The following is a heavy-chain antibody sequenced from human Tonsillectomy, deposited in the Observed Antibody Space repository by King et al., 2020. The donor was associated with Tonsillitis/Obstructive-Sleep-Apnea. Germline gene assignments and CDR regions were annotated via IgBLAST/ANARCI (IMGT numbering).Heavy chain of an antibody. CDR3: TRRGDAAGDAFDI. V-gene: IGHV3-73*01. Sequence: VQLVESGGGLVQPGGSLKLSCAASGFTFGGSALHWVRQASGKGLEWVGRVGIKANNYATVYAASVKGRLTISRDDSKNTAFLQMNSLKTEDTAVYYCTRRGDAAGDAFDIWGQGTMVIVSS. J-gene: IGHJ3*02. D-gene: IGHD2-15*01. CDR2: VGIKANNYAT. CDR1: GFTFGGSA.